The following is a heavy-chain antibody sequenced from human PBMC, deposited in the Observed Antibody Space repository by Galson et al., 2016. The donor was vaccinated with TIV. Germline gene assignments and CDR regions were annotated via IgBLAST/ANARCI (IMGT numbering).Heavy chain of an antibody. CDR2: INSDGDRT. CDR3: VRGRGGRAVDAKCDAFDF. CDR1: GFIFSPWW. V-gene: IGHV3-74*03. D-gene: IGHD2-15*01. Sequence: SLRLSCAASGFIFSPWWMHWVRQAPGKGPEWVSRINSDGDRTTYTDSVKGRFTMSRDNARDTVYLQMNSLRAEDTAMYYCVRGRGGRAVDAKCDAFDFWGQGTMVTVAS. J-gene: IGHJ3*01.